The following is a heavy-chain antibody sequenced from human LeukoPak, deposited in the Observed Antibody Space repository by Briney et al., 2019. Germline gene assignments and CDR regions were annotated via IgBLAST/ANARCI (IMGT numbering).Heavy chain of an antibody. CDR1: GFTFSNYS. CDR2: ISYDGSNK. CDR3: ARDEYDILTDYDY. V-gene: IGHV3-30-3*01. Sequence: PGRSLRLSCAASGFTFSNYSMHWVRQAPGKGLEWVAVISYDGSNKYFADSVKGRFTISRDNAKNTLYLQMNSLRAEDTAVYYCARDEYDILTDYDYWGQGILVTVSS. J-gene: IGHJ4*02. D-gene: IGHD3-9*01.